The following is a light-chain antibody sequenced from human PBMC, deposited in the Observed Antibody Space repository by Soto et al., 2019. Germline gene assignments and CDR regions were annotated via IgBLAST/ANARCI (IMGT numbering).Light chain of an antibody. J-gene: IGKJ1*01. CDR3: HQYNEWVWT. Sequence: EVLMTQSPVTLSLSPGETATLSCGASQSVGDKLAWYQQKPGQAPRLLIFAASSRDSGIPARFSGSGSGTEFTFTISSLLSEDFAAYYCHQYNEWVWTFGQGTKVYIK. CDR1: QSVGDK. V-gene: IGKV3-15*01. CDR2: AAS.